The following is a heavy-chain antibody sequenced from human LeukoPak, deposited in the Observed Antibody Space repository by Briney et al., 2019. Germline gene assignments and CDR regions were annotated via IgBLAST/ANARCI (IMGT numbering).Heavy chain of an antibody. J-gene: IGHJ4*02. CDR1: GFTFSSYA. CDR3: AKGRVPGAKYGHYFDY. CDR2: ISGSGGST. V-gene: IGHV3-23*01. Sequence: QTGGSLRLSCAASGFTFSSYAMSWVRQAPGKGLEWVSSISGSGGSTYYAESVKGRFTITRDNSKTKLYLQMHSLRAEDTAVYYCAKGRVPGAKYGHYFDYWGQGTLVTVSS. D-gene: IGHD2-2*01.